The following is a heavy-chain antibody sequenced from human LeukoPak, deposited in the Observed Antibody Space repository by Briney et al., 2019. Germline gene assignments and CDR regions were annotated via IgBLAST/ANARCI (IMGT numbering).Heavy chain of an antibody. CDR1: GFTFSNYW. Sequence: GGSLRLSCAASGFTFSNYWMHWVRQTPGKGLVWVSRINTDMSIINYADSVKGRFTISRDNAKNTLYLQMNSLRAEDTAVYYCARAGYNWEHDYWGQGTLVTVSS. CDR3: ARAGYNWEHDY. J-gene: IGHJ4*02. CDR2: INTDMSII. V-gene: IGHV3-74*01. D-gene: IGHD5-24*01.